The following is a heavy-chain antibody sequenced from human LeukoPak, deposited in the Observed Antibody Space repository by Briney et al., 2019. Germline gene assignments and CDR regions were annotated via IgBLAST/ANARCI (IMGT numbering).Heavy chain of an antibody. J-gene: IGHJ5*02. D-gene: IGHD3-10*01. CDR3: ARVGVLWFGELSWFDP. Sequence: PSETLSLTCTVSGGSISSYYWSWIRQPPGKGLEWIGYIYYSGSTNYNPSLKSRVTISVDTSKNQFSLKLSSVTAADTAVYYCARVGVLWFGELSWFDPWGQGTLVTVSS. CDR1: GGSISSYY. V-gene: IGHV4-59*01. CDR2: IYYSGST.